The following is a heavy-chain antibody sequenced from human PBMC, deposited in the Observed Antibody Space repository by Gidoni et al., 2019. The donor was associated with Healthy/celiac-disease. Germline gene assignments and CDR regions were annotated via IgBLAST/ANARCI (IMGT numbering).Heavy chain of an antibody. V-gene: IGHV4-4*02. CDR2: IYHSGST. CDR3: ARVDYYDSSGPPRGAFDI. D-gene: IGHD3-22*01. J-gene: IGHJ3*02. CDR1: GGSISSSNW. Sequence: QVQLQESGPGLVKPSGTLSLTCAVSGGSISSSNWWSWVRQPPGKGLEWIGEIYHSGSTNYNPSLKSRVTISVDKSKNQFSLKLSSVTAADTAVYYCARVDYYDSSGPPRGAFDIWGQGTMVTVSS.